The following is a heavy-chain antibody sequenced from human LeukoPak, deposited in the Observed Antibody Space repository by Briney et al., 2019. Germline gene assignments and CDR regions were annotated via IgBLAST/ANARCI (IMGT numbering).Heavy chain of an antibody. Sequence: SETLSLTCTVSGGSVNSNSYYWGFIRQPPGKGLEWIASIHYSGTTYYNPSLKSRVTISVDTSKNQFSLKLPSVTAADTAVYFCARGKFLPDTAMICPFDYWGQGTLVTVSS. J-gene: IGHJ4*02. CDR3: ARGKFLPDTAMICPFDY. CDR1: GGSVNSNSYY. D-gene: IGHD5-18*01. V-gene: IGHV4-39*07. CDR2: IHYSGTT.